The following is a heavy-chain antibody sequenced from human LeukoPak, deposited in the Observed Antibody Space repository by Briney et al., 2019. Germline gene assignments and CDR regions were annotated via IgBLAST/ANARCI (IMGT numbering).Heavy chain of an antibody. CDR3: TGGGLDY. CDR2: ISSSGNTR. J-gene: IGHJ4*02. Sequence: LSGGSLRLSCAASGLTFSGHEMNWVRQAPGKGLEWISSISSSGNTRYYADSVKGRFTISRDNAKSSLYLQMNSLRVEDTAVYYCTGGGLDYWGQGALVTVSS. CDR1: GLTFSGHE. V-gene: IGHV3-48*03.